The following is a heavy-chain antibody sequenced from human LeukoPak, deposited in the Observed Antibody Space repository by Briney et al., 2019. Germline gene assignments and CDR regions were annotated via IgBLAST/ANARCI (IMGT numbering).Heavy chain of an antibody. CDR3: ARSSGYYRNFDY. V-gene: IGHV1-2*06. D-gene: IGHD3-22*01. J-gene: IGHJ4*02. Sequence: ASVKVSCKASGYTFTGYYMHWVRQAPGQGLEWMGRINPNSGGTSYAQKFQGRVTMTRDTSISTAYMELSRLRSDDTAVYYCARSSGYYRNFDYWGQGTLVTVSS. CDR1: GYTFTGYY. CDR2: INPNSGGT.